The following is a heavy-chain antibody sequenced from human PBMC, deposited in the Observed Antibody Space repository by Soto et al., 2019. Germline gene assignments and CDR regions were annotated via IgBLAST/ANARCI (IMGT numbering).Heavy chain of an antibody. CDR3: RSSTSCYDESCVDV. J-gene: IGHJ6*02. Sequence: SETLSLTCAVSGYSISSGNYWAWIRQPPGRGLEWIGSLYHIGSTHYNTSIKSRVTISVDTSKNHFSLELSSVTAADTAIYYCRSSTSCYDESCVDVLGQGTMVTVSS. V-gene: IGHV4-38-2*01. CDR2: LYHIGST. D-gene: IGHD2-2*01. CDR1: GYSISSGNY.